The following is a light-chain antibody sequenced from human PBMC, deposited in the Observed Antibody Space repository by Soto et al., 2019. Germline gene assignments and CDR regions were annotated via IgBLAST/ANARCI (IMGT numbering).Light chain of an antibody. CDR2: EVT. J-gene: IGLJ1*01. V-gene: IGLV2-8*01. CDR1: SSDVGGYNY. Sequence: QSALTQPPSASGSPGQSVTISCTGTSSDVGGYNYVSWYQQHPGKAPKLVIYEVTKRPSGVPDRFSGSKSGNTASLTVSVLQAEDEDDYYCSSFTGASTIFGTGTKLTVL. CDR3: SSFTGASTI.